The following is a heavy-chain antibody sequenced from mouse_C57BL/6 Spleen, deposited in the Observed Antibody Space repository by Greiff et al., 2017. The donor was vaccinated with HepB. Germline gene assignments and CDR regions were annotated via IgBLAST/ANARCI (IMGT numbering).Heavy chain of an antibody. CDR3: ARTAQAFYAMDY. CDR2: IDPSDSYT. D-gene: IGHD3-2*02. J-gene: IGHJ4*01. V-gene: IGHV1-59*01. CDR1: GYTFTSYW. Sequence: VQLQQPGAELVRPGTSVKLSCKASGYTFTSYWMHWVKQRPGQGLEWIGVIDPSDSYTNYNQKFKGKATLTVDTSSSTAYMQLSSLTSEDSAVYYCARTAQAFYAMDYWGQGTSVTVSS.